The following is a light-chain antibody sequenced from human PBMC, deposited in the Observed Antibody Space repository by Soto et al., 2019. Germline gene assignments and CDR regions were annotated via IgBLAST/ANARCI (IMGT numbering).Light chain of an antibody. CDR3: AAVDGSRRAPV. Sequence: QSVLTKPPSASATPGQRITSSCFGSSSNIGSNYGYWYQQLPGTAPKLLISRDDERPSGVPDRFSGSKSGTSASLAISGVRSEYEAYYFCAAVDGSRRAPVFGGGTKLTV. J-gene: IGLJ2*01. V-gene: IGLV1-47*01. CDR2: RDD. CDR1: SSNIGSNY.